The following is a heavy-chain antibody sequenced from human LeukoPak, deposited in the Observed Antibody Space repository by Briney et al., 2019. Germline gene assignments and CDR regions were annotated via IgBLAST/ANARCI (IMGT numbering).Heavy chain of an antibody. CDR3: ARDFEQQLVPSFDY. CDR2: ISSSSSYI. V-gene: IGHV3-21*01. CDR1: GFTFSSYS. D-gene: IGHD6-13*01. J-gene: IGHJ4*02. Sequence: GGSLRLSCAASGFTFSSYSMNWVRQAPGKGRECVSSISSSSSYIYYAHSVKGRFTISRDNAKNSLYLQMNSLRAEDTAVYYCARDFEQQLVPSFDYWGQGTLVTVSS.